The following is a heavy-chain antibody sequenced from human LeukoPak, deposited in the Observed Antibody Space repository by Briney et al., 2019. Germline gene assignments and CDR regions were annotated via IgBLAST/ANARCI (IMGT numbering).Heavy chain of an antibody. CDR1: GFSFTNSA. Sequence: GTSVKVSCKASGFSFTNSAVQWVRQARGQGLEWIGWIVVGSGNTIYVQKFQERVTITRDMSTSTAYMELSSLRSEDTAVYYCAAGYIGGAMVTNAFDIWGQGTMVTVPS. D-gene: IGHD5-18*01. CDR2: IVVGSGNT. J-gene: IGHJ3*02. V-gene: IGHV1-58*01. CDR3: AAGYIGGAMVTNAFDI.